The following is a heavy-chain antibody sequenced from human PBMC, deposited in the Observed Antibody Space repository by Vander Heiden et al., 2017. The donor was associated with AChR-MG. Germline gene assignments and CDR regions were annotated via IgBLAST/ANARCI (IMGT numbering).Heavy chain of an antibody. V-gene: IGHV3-23*01. J-gene: IGHJ4*02. CDR2: ISGSGGRT. D-gene: IGHD6-13*01. CDR3: AKGTGRKQLAPFDY. CDR1: GFTFSSYA. Sequence: EVQLLESGGGLVQPGGSLRLSCAASGFTFSSYAMGWVRQAPGKGLEWVSAISGSGGRTYYADAVKGRFTISRDNSKNTLYLQMNSMRAEDTAVYYCAKGTGRKQLAPFDYWGQGTLVTVSS.